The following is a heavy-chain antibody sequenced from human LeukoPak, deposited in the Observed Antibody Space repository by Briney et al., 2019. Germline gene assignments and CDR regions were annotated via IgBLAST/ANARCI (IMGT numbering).Heavy chain of an antibody. CDR3: ATSYDSKTAPYDV. J-gene: IGHJ4*02. CDR1: GGSISSYC. V-gene: IGHV4-4*09. CDR2: IYPSGST. Sequence: TSETLSLTCTVSGGSISSYCWSWVRQPPGKGLEWIGYIYPSGSTDYNPSLRRRVTMSVGTSKSQLSMELRYLTAADTAMYYCATSYDSKTAPYDVWGQGILVTVSS. D-gene: IGHD3-3*01.